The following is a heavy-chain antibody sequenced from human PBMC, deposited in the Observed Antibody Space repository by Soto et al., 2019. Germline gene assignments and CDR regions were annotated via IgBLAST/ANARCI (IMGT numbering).Heavy chain of an antibody. CDR3: ARGSSYALDY. CDR2: INSDGSST. J-gene: IGHJ4*02. V-gene: IGHV3-74*01. D-gene: IGHD3-16*01. Sequence: GESLKISCAASGFTFSRYPMHWVRQAPGKGLVWVSRINSDGSSTRYADSVKGRFTVSRDNAKNTLYLEMNSLRAEDTAVYYCARGSSYALDYWGQGTLVTVSS. CDR1: GFTFSRYP.